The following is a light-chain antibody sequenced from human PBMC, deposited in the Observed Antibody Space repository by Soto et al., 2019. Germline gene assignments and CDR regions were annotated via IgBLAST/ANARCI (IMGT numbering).Light chain of an antibody. CDR1: QSVSSN. Sequence: EIVMTQSPATLSVSPGERATLSCRASQSVSSNLAWYQQKPGQAPRLLIYGASTRATGIPARFSGSGSGTDFTLTISSLQSEDFAVYYCEQYNNWRPVFTFGPGTKVDIK. J-gene: IGKJ3*01. CDR2: GAS. CDR3: EQYNNWRPVFT. V-gene: IGKV3-15*01.